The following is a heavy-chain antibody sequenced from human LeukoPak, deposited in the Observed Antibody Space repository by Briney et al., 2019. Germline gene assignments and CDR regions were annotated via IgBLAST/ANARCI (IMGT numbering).Heavy chain of an antibody. J-gene: IGHJ5*02. CDR1: GYTFSDYY. V-gene: IGHV1-2*02. CDR3: TRGNTMIRGVARFDP. D-gene: IGHD3-10*01. Sequence: ASVKVSCKASGYTFSDYYIHWVRQAPGQGLEWMGWINPHSGATKSAQNFQDRVSLTRDTPISTAYMELSRLTSDDTAVYYCTRGNTMIRGVARFDPWGQGTLVTISS. CDR2: INPHSGAT.